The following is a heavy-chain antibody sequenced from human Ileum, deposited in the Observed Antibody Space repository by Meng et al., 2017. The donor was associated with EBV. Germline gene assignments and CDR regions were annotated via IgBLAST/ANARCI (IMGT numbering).Heavy chain of an antibody. V-gene: IGHV4-34*02. CDR2: INHSGST. J-gene: IGHJ5*02. CDR1: GGFFRCYY. Sequence: LQHWGAGLFKPSDPLSLTCAVSGGFFRCYYWGWIRQSPGKGLEWIGEINHSGSTNYNPSLKSRVTISVDTSKNQFSLKLTSVTAADTAVYYCAREARSSGYHPGIGPWGQGTLVTVSS. D-gene: IGHD3-22*01. CDR3: AREARSSGYHPGIGP.